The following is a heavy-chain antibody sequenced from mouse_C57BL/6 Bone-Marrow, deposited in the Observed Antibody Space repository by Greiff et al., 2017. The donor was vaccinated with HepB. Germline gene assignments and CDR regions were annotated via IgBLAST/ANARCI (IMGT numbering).Heavy chain of an antibody. V-gene: IGHV1-81*01. D-gene: IGHD2-3*01. CDR1: GYTFTSYG. Sequence: QVQLQQSGAELARPGASVKLSCKASGYTFTSYGISWVKQRTGQGLEWIGEIYHRSGNTYYNEKFKGKATLTADKSSSTAYMELRSLTSEDSAVYFCADGYYPYYAMDYWGQGTSVTVSS. J-gene: IGHJ4*01. CDR3: ADGYYPYYAMDY. CDR2: IYHRSGNT.